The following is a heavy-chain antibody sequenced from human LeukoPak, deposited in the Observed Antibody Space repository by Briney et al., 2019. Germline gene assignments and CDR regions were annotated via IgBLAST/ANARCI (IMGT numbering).Heavy chain of an antibody. D-gene: IGHD6-13*01. V-gene: IGHV4-34*01. J-gene: IGHJ6*03. CDR2: INHSGST. CDR1: GFTFSSYE. CDR3: ARKFGSSWPNYYYYYYMDV. Sequence: GSLRLSCAASGFTFSSYEMYWVRQAPGKGLEWIGEINHSGSTNYNPSLKSRVTISVDTSKNQFSLKLSSVTAADTAVYYCARKFGSSWPNYYYYYYMDVWGKGTTVTVSS.